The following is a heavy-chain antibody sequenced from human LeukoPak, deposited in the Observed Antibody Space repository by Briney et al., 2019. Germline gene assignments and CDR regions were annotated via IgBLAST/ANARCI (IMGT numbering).Heavy chain of an antibody. D-gene: IGHD3-10*01. Sequence: SVKVSCKASGGTFSSYAISWVRQAPGQGLEWMGGIIPIFGTANYAQKFQGRVTTTADKSTSTAYMELSSLRSEDTAVYYCARVGSGSYYNDWFDPWGQGTLVTVSS. CDR2: IIPIFGTA. V-gene: IGHV1-69*06. J-gene: IGHJ5*02. CDR1: GGTFSSYA. CDR3: ARVGSGSYYNDWFDP.